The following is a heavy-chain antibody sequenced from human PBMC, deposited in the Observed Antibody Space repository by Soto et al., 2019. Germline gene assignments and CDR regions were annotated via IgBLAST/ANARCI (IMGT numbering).Heavy chain of an antibody. J-gene: IGHJ5*02. CDR3: TRGNWFDP. CDR1: GSALTELS. V-gene: IGHV1-24*01. Sequence: QVRLIQSGTEVKKPGASVKVSCSLSGSALTELSLHWVRQAPGKGLEWMGCSDREDGETFYAPKFKGRVTVTEDTSTNTAYMELRSLGYEDTAVYYCTRGNWFDPWGQGTLVAVSS. CDR2: SDREDGET.